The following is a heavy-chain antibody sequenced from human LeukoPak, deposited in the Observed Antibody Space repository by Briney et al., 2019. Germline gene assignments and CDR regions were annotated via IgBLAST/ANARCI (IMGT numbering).Heavy chain of an antibody. V-gene: IGHV1-69*05. CDR2: IIPIFGTA. Sequence: SVKVSCKASGGTFNSYAISWVRQAPGQGLEWMGRIIPIFGTANYAQKFQGRVTITTDESTSTAYMELSSLRSEDTAVYYCARAAAGTEGYFDYWGQGTLVTVSS. CDR1: GGTFNSYA. D-gene: IGHD6-13*01. CDR3: ARAAAGTEGYFDY. J-gene: IGHJ4*02.